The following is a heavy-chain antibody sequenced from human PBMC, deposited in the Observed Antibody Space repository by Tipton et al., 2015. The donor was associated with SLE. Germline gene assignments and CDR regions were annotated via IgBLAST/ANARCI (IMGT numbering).Heavy chain of an antibody. Sequence: TLSLTCTVSGGSISSGSYYWSWIRQPAGKGLEWIGYIYTSGSTNYNPSLKSRVTISVDTSKNQFSLKLSSVTAADTAVYYCATSYLWYYYAMDAWGQGTTVTVSS. CDR1: GGSISSGSYY. CDR3: ATSYLWYYYAMDA. CDR2: IYTSGST. J-gene: IGHJ6*02. D-gene: IGHD3-10*01. V-gene: IGHV4-61*09.